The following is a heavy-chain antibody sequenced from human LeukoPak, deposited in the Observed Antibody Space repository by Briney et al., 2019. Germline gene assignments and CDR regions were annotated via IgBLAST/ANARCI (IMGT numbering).Heavy chain of an antibody. Sequence: GGSLRLSCAASGFTFSSYAMSWVRQAPGKGLEWVSAISGSGGSTYYADSVKGRFTISRDNSKNTLYLQMNSLRAEDTAVYYCAKVRGGYCSGGSCGYFDYWGQGTLVTASS. V-gene: IGHV3-23*01. CDR3: AKVRGGYCSGGSCGYFDY. D-gene: IGHD2-15*01. CDR1: GFTFSSYA. J-gene: IGHJ4*02. CDR2: ISGSGGST.